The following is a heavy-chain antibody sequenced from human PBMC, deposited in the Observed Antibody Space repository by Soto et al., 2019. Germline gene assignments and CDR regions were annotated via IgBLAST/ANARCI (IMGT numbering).Heavy chain of an antibody. J-gene: IGHJ6*03. V-gene: IGHV3-33*01. CDR2: IWYDGSNK. D-gene: IGHD1-26*01. CDR1: GFTFSSYG. CDR3: AGAAEVGTAQNYYYYYYMDV. Sequence: GGSLRLSCAASGFTFSSYGMHWVRQAPGKGLEWVAVIWYDGSNKYYADSVKGRFTISRENSKNTLYLKMNSLRAEDMAVYYCAGAAEVGTAQNYYYYYYMDVWGKGTTVTVSS.